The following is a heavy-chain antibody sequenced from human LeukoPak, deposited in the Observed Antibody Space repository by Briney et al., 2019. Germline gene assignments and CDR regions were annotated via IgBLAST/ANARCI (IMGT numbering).Heavy chain of an antibody. V-gene: IGHV1-2*04. Sequence: ASVKVSCKASGYTFTGYYMHWVRQAPGQGLEWMGWINPNSGGTNYAQKFRGWVTMTRDTSISTAYMELSRLRSDDTAVYYCARRRILGDYIFDYWGQGTLVTVSS. CDR1: GYTFTGYY. CDR3: ARRRILGDYIFDY. J-gene: IGHJ4*02. CDR2: INPNSGGT. D-gene: IGHD4-17*01.